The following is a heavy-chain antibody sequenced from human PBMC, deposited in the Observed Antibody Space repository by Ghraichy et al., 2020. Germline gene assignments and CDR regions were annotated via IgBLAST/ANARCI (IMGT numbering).Heavy chain of an antibody. V-gene: IGHV3-13*01. J-gene: IGHJ4*02. CDR2: TGTTGDT. D-gene: IGHD2-8*02. CDR1: GFTFSIYD. CDR3: ARSRSHCAASTCYFDL. Sequence: SCAASGFTFSIYDMHWVRQTTGEGLEWVSSTGTTGDTYYPGSEKGRFTISRDDDKNSLYLQMNSLRAGDTAVYFCARSRSHCAASTCYFDLWGQGTLVTVSS.